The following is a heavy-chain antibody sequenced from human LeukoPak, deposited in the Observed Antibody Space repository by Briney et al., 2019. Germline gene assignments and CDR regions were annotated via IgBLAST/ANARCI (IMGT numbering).Heavy chain of an antibody. Sequence: GGSLRLSCAASGFSFSNYGMHWVRQAPGEGLEWVAFIHSNGREKRYADSVQGRFTISRDNSKNTLYLQMTNVRVEDTAVYYCARDPPGIAASVSGGWGQGTLVTVSS. CDR3: ARDPPGIAASVSGG. D-gene: IGHD6-13*01. CDR1: GFSFSNYG. CDR2: IHSNGREK. V-gene: IGHV3-30*02. J-gene: IGHJ4*02.